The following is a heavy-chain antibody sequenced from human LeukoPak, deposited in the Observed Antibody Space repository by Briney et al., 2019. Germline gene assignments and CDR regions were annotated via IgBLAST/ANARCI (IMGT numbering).Heavy chain of an antibody. V-gene: IGHV1-2*02. CDR2: INPNSGAT. CDR3: ARALSRANFDH. Sequence: ASVKVSCKASGYTFTGYYMQWVRQAPGQGLEWMGWINPNSGATNYAQKFQGRVTMTRDSSISTAYMELSRLRSDDTAVYYCARALSRANFDHWGQGTLDTVSS. CDR1: GYTFTGYY. D-gene: IGHD4/OR15-4a*01. J-gene: IGHJ4*02.